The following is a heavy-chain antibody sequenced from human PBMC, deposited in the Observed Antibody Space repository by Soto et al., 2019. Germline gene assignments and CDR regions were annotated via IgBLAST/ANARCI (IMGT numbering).Heavy chain of an antibody. Sequence: SETLSLTCTVSGGSISSAGHNWSWIRQHPGKGLEWIGYIYYSGSTYYNPSLKSRVTISVDTSKNQFSLKLSSVTAADTAVYYWARYGTGTYYPTTFDYWGQVTLVTVS. J-gene: IGHJ4*02. CDR3: ARYGTGTYYPTTFDY. D-gene: IGHD3-10*01. V-gene: IGHV4-31*03. CDR2: IYYSGST. CDR1: GGSISSAGHN.